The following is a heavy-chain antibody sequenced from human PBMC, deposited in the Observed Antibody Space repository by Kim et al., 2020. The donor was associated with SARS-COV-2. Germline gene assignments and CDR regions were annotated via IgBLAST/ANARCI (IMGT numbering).Heavy chain of an antibody. CDR2: ISWNSGSI. CDR1: GFTFDDYA. CDR3: ATGSTGMDV. Sequence: SLRLSCAASGFTFDDYAMHWVRQAPGKGLEWVSGISWNSGSIGYADSVKGRFTISRDNAKNSLYLQMNSLRAEDTALYYCATGSTGMDVWGQGTTVTVSS. V-gene: IGHV3-9*01. J-gene: IGHJ6*02.